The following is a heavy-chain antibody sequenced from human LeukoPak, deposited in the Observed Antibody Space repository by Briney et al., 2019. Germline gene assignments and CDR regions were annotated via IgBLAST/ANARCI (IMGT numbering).Heavy chain of an antibody. CDR3: ARVLNSGYSDY. Sequence: SETLSLTCTVSGGSFTGYHWSWIRQPPGKGLEWIGYIYYTGSTKYNPSLKSRVTISVDTSKNQFSLKLSSVTAADTAIYYCARVLNSGYSDYWGQGTLVTVSS. CDR2: IYYTGST. CDR1: GGSFTGYH. D-gene: IGHD3-22*01. V-gene: IGHV4-59*13. J-gene: IGHJ4*02.